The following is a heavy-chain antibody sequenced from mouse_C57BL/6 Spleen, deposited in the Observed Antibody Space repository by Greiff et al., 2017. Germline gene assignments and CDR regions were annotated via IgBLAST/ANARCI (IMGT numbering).Heavy chain of an antibody. CDR3: ARSGITTGAMDY. V-gene: IGHV1-18*01. CDR1: GYTFTDYN. D-gene: IGHD1-1*01. CDR2: INPNNGGT. Sequence: VHVKQSGPELVKPGASVKIPCKASGYTFTDYNMDWVKQSHGKSLEWIGDINPNNGGTIYNQKFKGKATLTVDKSSSTAYMELRSLTSEDTAVYYCARSGITTGAMDYWGQGTSVTVSS. J-gene: IGHJ4*01.